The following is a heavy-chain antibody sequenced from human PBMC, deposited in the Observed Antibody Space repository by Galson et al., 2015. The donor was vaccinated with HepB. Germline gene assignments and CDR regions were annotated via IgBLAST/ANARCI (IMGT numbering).Heavy chain of an antibody. J-gene: IGHJ3*02. CDR3: ARDWTTTWSDAFDI. CDR1: GFIFSSYA. V-gene: IGHV3-23*01. Sequence: LRLSCAASGFIFSSYAMSWVRQAPGKGLEWVSGIRGSGGSTFYADSVQGRFTISRDNSKNTLFLRVNSLRAEDTAIYYCARDWTTTWSDAFDIWGQGTMVTVSS. CDR2: IRGSGGST. D-gene: IGHD4-17*01.